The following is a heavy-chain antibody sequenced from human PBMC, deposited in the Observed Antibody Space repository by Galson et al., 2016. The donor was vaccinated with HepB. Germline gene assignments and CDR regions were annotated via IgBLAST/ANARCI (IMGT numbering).Heavy chain of an antibody. CDR1: GXXLNX. V-gene: IGHV3-21*01. J-gene: IGHJ4*02. D-gene: IGHD3-9*01. Sequence: SLRLXCAASGXXLNXXXWVXXXPGXXLEWVXSITSGTTYIYYADSVKGRFTTSRDNARNSLHLQMNSLRDKDTAVYHCATNDNLTGHILWGQGTLVTVSP. CDR2: ITSGTTYI. CDR3: ATNDNLTGHIL.